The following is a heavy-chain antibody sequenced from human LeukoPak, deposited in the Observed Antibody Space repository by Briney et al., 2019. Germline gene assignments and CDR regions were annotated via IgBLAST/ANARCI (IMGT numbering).Heavy chain of an antibody. V-gene: IGHV1-2*02. D-gene: IGHD2-2*01. Sequence: ASVKVSCKASGYSFTGYYMHWVRQAPGQGLEWMGWINPKSGGTNYAQKFQGRVTVTRDTSIHTTYMELSRLRSDDTAVYYCAREEYGFDPWGQGTLVTVSS. CDR3: AREEYGFDP. CDR2: INPKSGGT. CDR1: GYSFTGYY. J-gene: IGHJ5*02.